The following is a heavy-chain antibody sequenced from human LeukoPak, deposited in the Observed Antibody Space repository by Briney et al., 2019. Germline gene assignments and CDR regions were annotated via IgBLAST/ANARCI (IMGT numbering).Heavy chain of an antibody. CDR2: IKQDGTEK. CDR3: TRDTGCPGGTCYSFYDY. D-gene: IGHD2-15*01. CDR1: GFTFSNYW. J-gene: IGHJ4*02. Sequence: GGSLRLSCAASGFTFSNYWMTWVRQALGKGLERVANIKQDGTEKYYVDSVKGRFTISRDNAENSLYLQMNSLRAEDTAVYYCTRDTGCPGGTCYSFYDYWGQGTLVTVSS. V-gene: IGHV3-7*01.